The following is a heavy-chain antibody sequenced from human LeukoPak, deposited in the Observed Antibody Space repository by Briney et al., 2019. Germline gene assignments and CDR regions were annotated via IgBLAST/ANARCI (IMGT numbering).Heavy chain of an antibody. J-gene: IGHJ4*02. CDR2: MNPNSGNT. V-gene: IGHV1-8*01. D-gene: IGHD3-22*01. CDR3: ARAGYYDSSASLN. CDR1: GYTFTSFD. Sequence: ASVKVSCKASGYTFTSFDINWGRQAPGQGLKWMEWMNPNSGNTGYAQKFQGRVTMTRNTSISTAYMELSSLRSEDTAVYYCARAGYYDSSASLNWGQGTLVTVSS.